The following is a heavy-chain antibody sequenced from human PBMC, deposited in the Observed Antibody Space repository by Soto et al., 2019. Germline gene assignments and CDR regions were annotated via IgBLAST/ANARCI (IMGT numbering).Heavy chain of an antibody. CDR2: MYNSGTS. CDR3: ARRLSGSSAFDY. CDR1: GGSISSGTYY. J-gene: IGHJ4*01. Sequence: QVQLQESGPGLLKPSQTLSLTCSVSGGSISSGTYYWSWIRHRPGKGLEWIGYMYNSGTSSYSPSLKSRSVFSVDTSKNQFSLKLTSVTAADTATYFCARRLSGSSAFDYWGLGILVTDSS. D-gene: IGHD2-15*01. V-gene: IGHV4-31*03.